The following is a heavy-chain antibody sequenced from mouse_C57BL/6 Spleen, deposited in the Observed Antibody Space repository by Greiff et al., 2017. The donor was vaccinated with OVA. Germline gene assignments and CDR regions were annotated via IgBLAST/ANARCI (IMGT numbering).Heavy chain of an antibody. CDR1: GYTFTDYY. J-gene: IGHJ1*03. V-gene: IGHV1-76*01. CDR3: ARGGLLRSYFDV. Sequence: VQLQQSGAELVRPGASVKLSCKASGYTFTDYYINWVKQRPGQGLEWIARIYPGSGNTYYNEKFKGKATLTAEKSSSTAYMQLSSLTSEDSAVYFCARGGLLRSYFDVWGTGTTVTVSS. D-gene: IGHD1-1*01. CDR2: IYPGSGNT.